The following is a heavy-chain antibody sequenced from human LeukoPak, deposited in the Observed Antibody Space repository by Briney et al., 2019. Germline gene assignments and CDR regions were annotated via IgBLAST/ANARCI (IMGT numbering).Heavy chain of an antibody. CDR3: ARVPVDYYDSSGYYYFDY. J-gene: IGHJ4*02. V-gene: IGHV3-30*04. CDR2: ISYDGSNK. CDR1: GFTFSSYA. D-gene: IGHD3-22*01. Sequence: GGSLRLSCAASGFTFSSYAMHWVRQAPGKGLEWVAVISYDGSNKYYADSVKGRFTISRDNSKNTLYLQMNSLRAEDTAVYYCARVPVDYYDSSGYYYFDYWGQGTLVTVSS.